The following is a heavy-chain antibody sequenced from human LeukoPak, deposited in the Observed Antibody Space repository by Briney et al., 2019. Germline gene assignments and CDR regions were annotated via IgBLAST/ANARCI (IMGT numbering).Heavy chain of an antibody. V-gene: IGHV1-2*06. CDR1: GYTFTGYY. CDR3: ARDSGDYYDSSGYNWFDP. Sequence: ASVNVSFKASGYTFTGYYMHWVRQPPGKGLAWMGRINPNSCGTNYAQKFQGRVTMTRDTSISTAYMELSRLRSDDTAVYSCARDSGDYYDSSGYNWFDPWGQGTLVTVSS. CDR2: INPNSCGT. D-gene: IGHD3-22*01. J-gene: IGHJ5*02.